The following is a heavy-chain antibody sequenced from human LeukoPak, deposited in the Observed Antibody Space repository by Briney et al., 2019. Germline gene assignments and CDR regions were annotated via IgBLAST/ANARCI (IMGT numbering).Heavy chain of an antibody. CDR2: IYYSGST. CDR1: GGSISSGGYY. D-gene: IGHD2-2*01. J-gene: IGHJ5*02. Sequence: SQTLYLTCTVSGGSISSGGYYWSWIRQHPGKGLEWIGYIYYSGSTYYNPSLKSRVTISVDTSKNQFSLKLSSVTAADTAVYYCARMYQLLSNWFDPWGQGTLVTVSS. CDR3: ARMYQLLSNWFDP. V-gene: IGHV4-31*03.